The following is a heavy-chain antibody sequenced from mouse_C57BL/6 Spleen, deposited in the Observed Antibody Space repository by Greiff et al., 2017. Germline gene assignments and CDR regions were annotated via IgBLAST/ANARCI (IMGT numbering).Heavy chain of an antibody. V-gene: IGHV1-81*01. CDR1: GYTFTSYG. Sequence: QVQLKQSGAELARPGASVKLSCKASGYTFTSYGISWVKQRTGQGLEWIGEIYPRSGNTYYNEKFKGKATLTADKASSTAYMELRGLTSEESAVYFCARASYAMDYWGQGTSVTVSS. CDR3: ARASYAMDY. D-gene: IGHD6-1*01. J-gene: IGHJ4*01. CDR2: IYPRSGNT.